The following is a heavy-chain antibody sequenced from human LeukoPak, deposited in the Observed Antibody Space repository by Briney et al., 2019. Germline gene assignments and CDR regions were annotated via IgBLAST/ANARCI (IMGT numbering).Heavy chain of an antibody. D-gene: IGHD3-10*02. Sequence: GGSLRLSCAASGLTFSSYEMNWVRQAPGRGLEWVSYISSSGSTIYYADSVKGRFTISRDNAKNSLYLQMNSLRAEDTAVYYCAELGITMIGGVWGKGTTVTISS. J-gene: IGHJ6*04. CDR2: ISSSGSTI. CDR3: AELGITMIGGV. CDR1: GLTFSSYE. V-gene: IGHV3-48*03.